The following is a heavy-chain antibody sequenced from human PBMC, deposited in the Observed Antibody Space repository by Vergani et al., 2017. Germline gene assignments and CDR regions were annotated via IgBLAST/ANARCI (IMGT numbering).Heavy chain of an antibody. D-gene: IGHD4-11*01. J-gene: IGHJ4*02. CDR3: VRDPDYSTFDS. V-gene: IGHV3-48*01. Sequence: DVRLVESGGGVVQPGGSLRLSCAASGFTFSASSMNWVRQTPGKGLEWISYIGVSDNSIYYADSVMGRFAFSRDNARNLLFLQMNSLRADDSALYFCVRDPDYSTFDSWGQGTLVTVS. CDR2: IGVSDNSI. CDR1: GFTFSASS.